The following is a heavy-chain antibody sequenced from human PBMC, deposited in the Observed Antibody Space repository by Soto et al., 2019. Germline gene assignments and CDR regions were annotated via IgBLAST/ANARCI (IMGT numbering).Heavy chain of an antibody. CDR1: GYTFTNND. V-gene: IGHV1-8*02. CDR3: ARMESFGSLNWFDP. Sequence: QVQLVQSGAEVKKPGASVKVSCKASGYTFTNNDVSWVRQATGQGLEWMGWMNPGSGDTGYAQKFQGRVSMTSDIYIATANMELNSLTSEDTAIYYCARMESFGSLNWFDPWGQGTLVTVSS. J-gene: IGHJ5*02. D-gene: IGHD5-18*01. CDR2: MNPGSGDT.